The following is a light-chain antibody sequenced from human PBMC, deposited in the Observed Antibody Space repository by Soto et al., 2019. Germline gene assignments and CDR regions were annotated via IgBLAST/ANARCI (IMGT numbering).Light chain of an antibody. V-gene: IGKV2-28*01. J-gene: IGKJ1*01. CDR3: MQALQTPRT. CDR1: QSLLHKNGNNY. Sequence: DIVMTQSPLSLPVTPGEAASISCRSSQSLLHKNGNNYFNWYLQKPGQSPRVLIYMGSKRASGVPARFSGSGSGTYFTLKISRVEAGDAGVYYCMQALQTPRTFGQGTKVEIK. CDR2: MGS.